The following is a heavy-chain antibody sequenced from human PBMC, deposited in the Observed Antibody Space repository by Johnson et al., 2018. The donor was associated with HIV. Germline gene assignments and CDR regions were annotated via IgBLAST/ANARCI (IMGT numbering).Heavy chain of an antibody. J-gene: IGHJ3*02. Sequence: EVQLMESGGGVVQPGGSLRLSCAASGFTFSSYGMHWVRQAPGKGLEWVGRIKSKTDGATTDYAAPVKGRFTISRDDSKNTLYLQMNSLKTEDTAVYYCTTDQVGRNYGGKYHIWGQGTMVTVSS. CDR3: TTDQVGRNYGGKYHI. CDR1: GFTFSSYG. D-gene: IGHD1-7*01. V-gene: IGHV3-15*01. CDR2: IKSKTDGATT.